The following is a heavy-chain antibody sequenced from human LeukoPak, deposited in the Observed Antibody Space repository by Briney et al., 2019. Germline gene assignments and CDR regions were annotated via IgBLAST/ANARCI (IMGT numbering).Heavy chain of an antibody. V-gene: IGHV1-18*01. J-gene: IGHJ4*02. CDR3: ARVPQARGVLWYSSSWNYFDY. CDR1: GYTFTSYG. CDR2: ISAYNGNT. Sequence: ASVKVSCKASGYTFTSYGISWVRQAPGQGLEWMGWISAYNGNTNYAQKLQGRVTMTTDTSTSTAYMELRSLRSDDTAVYYCARVPQARGVLWYSSSWNYFDYWAREPWSPSPQ. D-gene: IGHD6-13*01.